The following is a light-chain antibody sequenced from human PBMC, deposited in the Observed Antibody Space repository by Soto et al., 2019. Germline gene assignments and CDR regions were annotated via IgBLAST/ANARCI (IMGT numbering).Light chain of an antibody. Sequence: EIVLTHSPGTLSLSPGERATLSCRASQSVSSSYLAWYQQKPGQAPRLLIYGASSRATGIPDRFSGSGSGTDFTLTISRLEPEDVAVYYCQQYGSSPPNTFGQGTRLEIK. CDR2: GAS. CDR1: QSVSSSY. J-gene: IGKJ2*01. V-gene: IGKV3-20*01. CDR3: QQYGSSPPNT.